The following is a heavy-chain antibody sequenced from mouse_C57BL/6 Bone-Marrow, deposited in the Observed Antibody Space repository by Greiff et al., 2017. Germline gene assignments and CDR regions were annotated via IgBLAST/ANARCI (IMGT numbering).Heavy chain of an antibody. J-gene: IGHJ2*01. CDR2: IYPRSGNT. CDR1: GYTFTSYG. V-gene: IGHV1-81*01. Sequence: VKLMESGAELARPGASVKLSCKASGYTFTSYGISWVKQRTGQGLEWIGEIYPRSGNTYYNEKFKGKATLTADKSSSTAYMELRSLTSEDSAVYFCVPTIVTTRGYYFDYWGQGTTLTVSS. CDR3: VPTIVTTRGYYFDY. D-gene: IGHD2-5*01.